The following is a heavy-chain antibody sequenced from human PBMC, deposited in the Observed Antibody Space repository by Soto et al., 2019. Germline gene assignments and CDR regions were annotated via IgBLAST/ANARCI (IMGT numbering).Heavy chain of an antibody. CDR2: IYYSGST. V-gene: IGHV4-39*01. CDR3: ARRRSSSNFDY. D-gene: IGHD6-13*01. Sequence: QLQLQESGQGLVKPSETLSLTCTVSGGSISSSNYYWGWIRQPPGKGLEWIGNIYYSGSTYYNPSLQRRVIISVDTSKNQFSLKLSSVTAADTAVYYCARRRSSSNFDYWGQGTLVTVSS. CDR1: GGSISSSNYY. J-gene: IGHJ4*02.